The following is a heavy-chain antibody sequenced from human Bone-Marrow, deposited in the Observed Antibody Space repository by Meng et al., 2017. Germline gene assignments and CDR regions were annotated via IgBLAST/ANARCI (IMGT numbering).Heavy chain of an antibody. D-gene: IGHD1-26*01. CDR2: IYPGDSET. CDR1: GYSFSTYW. J-gene: IGHJ4*02. CDR3: ARPGSSGSYDSLDF. V-gene: IGHV5-51*01. Sequence: GGSLRLSCKGSGYSFSTYWLAWVRQMPGKDLEWMGIIYPGDSETRYSPSFQGQVTISADKSISTAYLQWSSLKASDTAMYYCARPGSSGSYDSLDFWGQGTLVTVSS.